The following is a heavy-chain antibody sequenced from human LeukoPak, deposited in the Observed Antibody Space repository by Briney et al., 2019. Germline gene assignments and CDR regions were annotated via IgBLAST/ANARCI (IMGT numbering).Heavy chain of an antibody. Sequence: SETLSLTCTVSGGSISSGSYYWSWIRQPAGKGLEWIGRIYTSGSTNYNPSLKGRVTISVDTSKNQFSLKLSSVTAADTAVYYCAAQQVGATLSRWFDPWGQGTLVTVSS. CDR2: IYTSGST. CDR3: AAQQVGATLSRWFDP. V-gene: IGHV4-61*02. D-gene: IGHD1-26*01. CDR1: GGSISSGSYY. J-gene: IGHJ5*02.